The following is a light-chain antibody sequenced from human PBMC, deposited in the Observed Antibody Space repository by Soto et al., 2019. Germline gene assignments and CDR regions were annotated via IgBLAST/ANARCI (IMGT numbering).Light chain of an antibody. CDR3: QQYHTFSIA. V-gene: IGKV1-5*01. Sequence: DIQMTQSPSTLSASVGDSVTVSCRASQSISTWLAWYQQKPGRAPKLLIYDSSSLESGVPSRFSGSGSGTDLTITISGLQPDDCATYYGQQYHTFSIAFGQGTRLEIK. J-gene: IGKJ5*01. CDR2: DSS. CDR1: QSISTW.